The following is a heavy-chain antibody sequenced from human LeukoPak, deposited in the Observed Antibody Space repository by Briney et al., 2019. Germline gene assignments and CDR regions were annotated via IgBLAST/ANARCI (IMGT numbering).Heavy chain of an antibody. D-gene: IGHD3-10*01. J-gene: IGHJ4*02. V-gene: IGHV1-18*04. CDR3: ARESKPGGVRGVIPSRYFDY. Sequence: GASVKVSCKASGYTFTSYGISWVRQAPGQGLEWMGWISAYNGNTNYAQKLQGRVTMTTDTSTSTAYMELRSLRSDDTAVYYCARESKPGGVRGVIPSRYFDYWGQGTLGTVSS. CDR1: GYTFTSYG. CDR2: ISAYNGNT.